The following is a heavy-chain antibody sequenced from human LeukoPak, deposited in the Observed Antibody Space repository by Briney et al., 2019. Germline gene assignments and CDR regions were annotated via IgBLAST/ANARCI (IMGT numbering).Heavy chain of an antibody. J-gene: IGHJ4*02. CDR1: GFTFSSYW. Sequence: GGSLRLSCAASGFTFSSYWMSWVRQAPGKGLEWVSNIKEDGSDNNYVDSVKGRFTISRDNAKNSLYLQMNSLRAEDMAVYYCASEDFSGYLYWGQGTLVTVSS. D-gene: IGHD3-9*01. CDR2: IKEDGSDN. V-gene: IGHV3-7*01. CDR3: ASEDFSGYLY.